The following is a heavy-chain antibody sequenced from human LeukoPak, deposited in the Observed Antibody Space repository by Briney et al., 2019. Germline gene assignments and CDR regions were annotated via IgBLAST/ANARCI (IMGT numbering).Heavy chain of an antibody. V-gene: IGHV1-8*02. D-gene: IGHD2-15*01. CDR2: MNPNSGNT. Sequence: ASVKVSCKASGYTFTSYDINWVRQATGQGLEWMGWMNPNSGNTGYAQKFQGRVTMTRDTSTSTVYMELSSLRSDDTAVYYCARDYGSRGFDYWGQGTLVTVSS. CDR3: ARDYGSRGFDY. CDR1: GYTFTSYD. J-gene: IGHJ4*02.